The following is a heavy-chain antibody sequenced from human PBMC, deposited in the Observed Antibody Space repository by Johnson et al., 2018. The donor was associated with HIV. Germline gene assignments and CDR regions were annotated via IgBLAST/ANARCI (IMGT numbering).Heavy chain of an antibody. J-gene: IGHJ3*02. CDR3: ARPLQFLEWSDAFDM. CDR2: RRYDGSNK. D-gene: IGHD3-3*01. CDR1: GFTFSSYG. Sequence: QVQLLESGGGVVQPGGSLRLSCAASGFTFSSYGMHWLRQAPGTVLACLAFRRYDGSNKYYADSVQGRFPISRDNSKNTLYLQMSSLRAEDMAVYYCARPLQFLEWSDAFDMWGQGTMVTVSS. V-gene: IGHV3-30*02.